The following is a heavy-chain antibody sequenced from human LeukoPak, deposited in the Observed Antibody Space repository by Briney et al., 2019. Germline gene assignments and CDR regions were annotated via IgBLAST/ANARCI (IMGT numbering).Heavy chain of an antibody. J-gene: IGHJ5*02. V-gene: IGHV4-59*12. D-gene: IGHD2-2*01. CDR3: ARSESTWSGNWFDP. CDR2: IYYSGTT. Sequence: PSETLSLTCTVSGGSISSYYWSWIRQPPGKGLEWIGYIYYSGTTNYNPSLKSRVTISVDRSKNQFSLKLYSVTAADTAVYYCARSESTWSGNWFDPWGQGTLVTVSS. CDR1: GGSISSYY.